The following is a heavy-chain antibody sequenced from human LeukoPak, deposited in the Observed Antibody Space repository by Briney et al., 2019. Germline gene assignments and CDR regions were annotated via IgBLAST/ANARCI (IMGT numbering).Heavy chain of an antibody. CDR2: IIPILGIA. D-gene: IGHD6-25*01. V-gene: IGHV1-69*04. J-gene: IGHJ4*02. CDR1: GGTFSSYT. Sequence: ASVKLSCKASGGTFSSYTISWVRQAHGQGLEWMGRIIPILGIANYEQKFQDRVTTTAEKSTSTAYMELSSLISEATPAHYCARDMRESRIAARQGGDYWGQGTLVTVSS. CDR3: ARDMRESRIAARQGGDY.